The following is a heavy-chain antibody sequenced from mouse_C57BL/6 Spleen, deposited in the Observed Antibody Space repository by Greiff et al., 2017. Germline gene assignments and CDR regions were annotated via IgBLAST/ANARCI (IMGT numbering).Heavy chain of an antibody. Sequence: QVQLQQPGAELVKPGASVKLSCKASGYTFTSYWMHWVKQRPGQGLEWIGMIHPNSGSTNYNEKFKSKATLTVDKSSSTAYMQLSSLTSEDSAVYYCARFNWDVGEYFDVWGTGTTVTVSS. V-gene: IGHV1-64*01. CDR3: ARFNWDVGEYFDV. CDR2: IHPNSGST. D-gene: IGHD4-1*01. CDR1: GYTFTSYW. J-gene: IGHJ1*03.